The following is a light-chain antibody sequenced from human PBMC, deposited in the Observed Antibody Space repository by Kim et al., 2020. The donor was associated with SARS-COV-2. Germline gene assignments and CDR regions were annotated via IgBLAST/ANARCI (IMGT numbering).Light chain of an antibody. CDR1: SRDVGGYND. V-gene: IGLV2-14*03. J-gene: IGLJ3*02. Sequence: SINVSCTGTSRDVGGYNDVSWDQQHPGKAPKLMIYVVSNRPSGVSNRLSGSKSGNTDSLTISGLQAEDEADYYCSSYTSSSTRVFGGGTQLPVL. CDR3: SSYTSSSTRV. CDR2: VVS.